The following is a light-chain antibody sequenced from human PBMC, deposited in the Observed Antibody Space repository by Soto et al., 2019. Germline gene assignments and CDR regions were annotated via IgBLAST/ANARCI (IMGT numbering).Light chain of an antibody. CDR2: GAS. J-gene: IGKJ5*01. CDR1: QDIYTF. Sequence: DIQMTQSPSSLSASVVDRFTIAFLASQDIYTFLNWYQQKPGKAPKLLIFGASSLQSGVPSRFSGSGSGTVFTLTISSLQPEDFATYYCEQSYITPPITFGQGTRLEIK. CDR3: EQSYITPPIT. V-gene: IGKV1-39*01.